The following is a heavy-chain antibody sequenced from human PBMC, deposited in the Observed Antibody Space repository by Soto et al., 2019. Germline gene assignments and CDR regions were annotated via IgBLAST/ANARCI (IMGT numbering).Heavy chain of an antibody. CDR3: ARVVVVVAASFCWFDP. D-gene: IGHD2-15*01. Sequence: SETLSLTCAVYGGSFSGYYWSWIRQPPGKGLEWIGEINHSGSTNYNPSLKSRVTISVDTSKNQFSLKLSSVTAADTAVYYCARVVVVVAASFCWFDPWGQGTLVTVSS. CDR1: GGSFSGYY. J-gene: IGHJ5*02. CDR2: INHSGST. V-gene: IGHV4-34*01.